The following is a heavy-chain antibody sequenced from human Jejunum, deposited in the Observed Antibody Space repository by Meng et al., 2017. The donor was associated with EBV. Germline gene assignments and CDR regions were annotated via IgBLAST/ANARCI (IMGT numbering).Heavy chain of an antibody. CDR3: AAGTTATAEYNWFDP. D-gene: IGHD1-1*01. V-gene: IGHV3-21*01. J-gene: IGHJ5*02. Sequence: GQLGEYGGGLVKPGGSLRLACAASGFPFSDYAMNWVRQAPGKGLEWVASISIDSNNIYYADSVKGRFTVSRDSAKKSLYLQMNSLRADDTAVYYCAAGTTATAEYNWFDPWGQGTLVTVSS. CDR1: GFPFSDYA. CDR2: ISIDSNNI.